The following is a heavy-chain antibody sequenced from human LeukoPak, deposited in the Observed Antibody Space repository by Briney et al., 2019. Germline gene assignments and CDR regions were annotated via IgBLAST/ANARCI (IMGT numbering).Heavy chain of an antibody. D-gene: IGHD4-17*01. CDR2: ISTGGRTI. Sequence: PGGSLRLSCAASGFTFSDYEMNWVRQAPGKGLEWLSYISTGGRTIKYADSVKGRFTISRDNARSSLFLQMTNLRVEDTAVNFFARGATVTYYFDHWGQGSLVAVSS. V-gene: IGHV3-48*03. CDR3: ARGATVTYYFDH. J-gene: IGHJ4*02. CDR1: GFTFSDYE.